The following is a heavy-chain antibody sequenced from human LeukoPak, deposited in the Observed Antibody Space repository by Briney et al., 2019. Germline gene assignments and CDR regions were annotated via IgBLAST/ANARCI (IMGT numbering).Heavy chain of an antibody. CDR2: INPNSGGT. CDR3: ARVDASPDY. Sequence: ASVKVSCKASGYTFTDYYMHWVRQSPGHGLEWMGWINPNSGGTNYAQKFQGRVTMTRDTSISTAYMELSRLRSEDTAVYYCARVDASPDYWGQGTLVTVSS. V-gene: IGHV1-2*02. CDR1: GYTFTDYY. D-gene: IGHD2-8*01. J-gene: IGHJ4*02.